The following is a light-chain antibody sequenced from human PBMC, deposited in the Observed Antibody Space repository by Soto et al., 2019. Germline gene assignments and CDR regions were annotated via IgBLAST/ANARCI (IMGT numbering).Light chain of an antibody. CDR3: SSYTGGATPVI. CDR1: SSDVGAYDY. CDR2: EVS. J-gene: IGLJ2*01. V-gene: IGLV2-14*01. Sequence: QSVLTQPASVSGSPGQSITISCTGSSSDVGAYDYVSWYQQNPGKVPKVLIYEVSKWPPFVSNRFSGSKSGNTASLTISGLQAEDEANYYCSSYTGGATPVIFGGGTKLTVL.